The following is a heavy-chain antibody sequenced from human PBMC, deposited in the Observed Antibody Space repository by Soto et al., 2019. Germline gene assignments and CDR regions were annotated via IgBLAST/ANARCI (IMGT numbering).Heavy chain of an antibody. V-gene: IGHV4-39*01. CDR3: ARHGDLRPGYCSGGSCYGFRAFDI. CDR1: DGSISSSSYY. Sequence: QLQLQESGPGLVKPSETLSLTCTASDGSISSSSYYWGWIRQPPGKGLEWIGSVYHSGSTYYNPSLKSRVTFSVDTSKKQFSLKLSSVTAADTAVYYCARHGDLRPGYCSGGSCYGFRAFDIWGQGTMVTVSS. D-gene: IGHD2-15*01. CDR2: VYHSGST. J-gene: IGHJ3*02.